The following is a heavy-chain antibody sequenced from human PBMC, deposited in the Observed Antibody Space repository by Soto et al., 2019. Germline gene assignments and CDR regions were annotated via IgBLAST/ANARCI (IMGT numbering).Heavy chain of an antibody. Sequence: QVQLQESGPGLVKPSETLSLTCTVSGGSISTYYWTWIRQPPGKGLEWIGYVHYSGTTNYNPSLKSRVTMSVDTSKNQFSLKLRSVTAADTDVYYCARGKIIGPWGQGTLVTVS. V-gene: IGHV4-59*01. CDR2: VHYSGTT. D-gene: IGHD3-3*01. CDR3: ARGKIIGP. J-gene: IGHJ5*02. CDR1: GGSISTYY.